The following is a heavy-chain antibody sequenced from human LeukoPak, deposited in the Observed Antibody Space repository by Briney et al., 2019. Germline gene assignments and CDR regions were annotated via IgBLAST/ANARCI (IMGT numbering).Heavy chain of an antibody. CDR2: INHSGST. D-gene: IGHD6-19*01. J-gene: IGHJ5*02. V-gene: IGHV4-34*01. Sequence: PSETLSLTCAVYGGSFSGYYWSWIRQPPGKGLEWIGEINHSGSTNYNPSLKSRVTISVDTSKNQFSLKLSSVTAADTAVYYCARGLGGIAVWFDPWGQRTLVTVSS. CDR1: GGSFSGYY. CDR3: ARGLGGIAVWFDP.